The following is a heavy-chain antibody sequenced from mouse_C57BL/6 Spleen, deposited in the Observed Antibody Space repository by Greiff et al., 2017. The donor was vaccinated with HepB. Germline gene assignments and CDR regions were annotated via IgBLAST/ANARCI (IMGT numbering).Heavy chain of an antibody. J-gene: IGHJ3*01. V-gene: IGHV1-64*01. CDR1: GYTFTSYW. CDR3: ARKGDYGGFAY. CDR2: IHPNSGST. Sequence: VQLQQSGAELVKPGASVKLSCKASGYTFTSYWMHWVKQRPGQGLEWIGMIHPNSGSTNYNEKFKSKATLTVDKSSSTAYMQLSSLTSEDSAVYYCARKGDYGGFAYWGQGTLVTVSA. D-gene: IGHD1-1*01.